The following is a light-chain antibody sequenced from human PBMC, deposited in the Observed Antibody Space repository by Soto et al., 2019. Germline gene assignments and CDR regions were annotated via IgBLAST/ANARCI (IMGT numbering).Light chain of an antibody. Sequence: QSVLTQPASVSGSPGQSITISCTGTGSDVGGFNFVSWYQQHPGKAPKLILYDVTNRPSGVSNRFSGSKPGNTASLTISGLQAEDEAAYHCSSYSGSTTLGYAFGTGTKVTVL. CDR2: DVT. CDR1: GSDVGGFNF. V-gene: IGLV2-14*03. J-gene: IGLJ1*01. CDR3: SSYSGSTTLGYA.